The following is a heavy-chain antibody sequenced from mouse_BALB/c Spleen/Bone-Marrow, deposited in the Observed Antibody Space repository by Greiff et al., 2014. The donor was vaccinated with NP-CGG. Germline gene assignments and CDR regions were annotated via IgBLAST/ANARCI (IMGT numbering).Heavy chain of an antibody. J-gene: IGHJ3*01. V-gene: IGHV1-67*01. Sequence: QVQLQQSGPELARPGESVKISCKGSGYTFTDYAMHWVKQSHAKSLEWIGVITTYSANAKYNQKFKGKATMTVDKSSSTAYLELARLASEDSDIYYCASGGTGPFPYWGQGTLVTVSA. CDR1: GYTFTDYA. CDR3: ASGGTGPFPY. CDR2: ITTYSANA. D-gene: IGHD3-3*01.